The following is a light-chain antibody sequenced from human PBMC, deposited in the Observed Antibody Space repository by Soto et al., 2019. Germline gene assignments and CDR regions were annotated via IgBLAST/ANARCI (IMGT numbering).Light chain of an antibody. J-gene: IGKJ3*01. V-gene: IGKV3-20*01. Sequence: EIVLTQSPGTLSLSPGERATLSCRASQSVSSRDLAWYQQKPGQAPRLLIYGASSRATGIPDRFSGSGSGTDFTLTISRLGPEDFAVYYCQKYGSSAGFTFGPGTKVDFK. CDR1: QSVSSRD. CDR2: GAS. CDR3: QKYGSSAGFT.